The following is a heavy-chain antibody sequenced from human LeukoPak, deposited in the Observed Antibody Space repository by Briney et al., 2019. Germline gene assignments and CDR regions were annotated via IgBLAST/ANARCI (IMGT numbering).Heavy chain of an antibody. CDR3: ARVAYCSGGSCYLMDV. D-gene: IGHD2-15*01. Sequence: LEWXGRIYTSGSTNYNPSLKSRVTMSVDTSKNQFSLKLSSVTAADTAVYYCARVAYCSGGSCYLMDVWGKGTTVTVSS. J-gene: IGHJ6*03. V-gene: IGHV4-4*07. CDR2: IYTSGST.